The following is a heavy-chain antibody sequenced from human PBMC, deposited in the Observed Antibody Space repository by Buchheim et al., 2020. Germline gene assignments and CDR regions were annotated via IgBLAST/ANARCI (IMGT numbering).Heavy chain of an antibody. CDR3: ARSRVPSSIGTANYFDY. CDR2: ISSSTSTI. CDR1: GFTFTTYS. D-gene: IGHD2-2*02. J-gene: IGHJ4*02. V-gene: IGHV3-48*02. Sequence: EVQLVESGGGLVQPGGSLRLSCAASGFTFTTYSMKWVRQAPGKGLEWVSYISSSTSTIYYADSVNGRFTISRDNAKNSLYLQVNSLRDEDTAVYYCARSRVPSSIGTANYFDYWGQGTL.